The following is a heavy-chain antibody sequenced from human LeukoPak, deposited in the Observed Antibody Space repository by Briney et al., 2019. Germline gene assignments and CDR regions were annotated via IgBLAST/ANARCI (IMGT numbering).Heavy chain of an antibody. CDR1: GYTFTGYY. D-gene: IGHD6-6*01. V-gene: IGHV1-2*02. J-gene: IGHJ4*02. CDR2: INPNSGGT. Sequence: ASVKVSCKASGYTFTGYYMHWVRQAPRQGLEWMGWINPNSGGTNYAQKFQGRVTMTRDTSISTAYMELSRLRSDDTAAYYCARDHGSSWEFDYWGQGTLVTVSS. CDR3: ARDHGSSWEFDY.